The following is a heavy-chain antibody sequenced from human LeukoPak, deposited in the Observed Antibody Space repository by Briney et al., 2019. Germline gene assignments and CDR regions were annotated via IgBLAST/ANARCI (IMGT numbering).Heavy chain of an antibody. CDR3: ARVLVDGYSWPFDP. V-gene: IGHV4-39*07. J-gene: IGHJ5*02. Sequence: SESLSLTCTVSGGSISSSSYYWGWIRQPPGKGLEWIGSIYYSGSTYYNPSLKSRVTISVDTSKNQFSLKLSYVTAADTAVYYCARVLVDGYSWPFDPCGQGTLFTVSS. CDR2: IYYSGST. D-gene: IGHD5-24*01. CDR1: GGSISSSSYY.